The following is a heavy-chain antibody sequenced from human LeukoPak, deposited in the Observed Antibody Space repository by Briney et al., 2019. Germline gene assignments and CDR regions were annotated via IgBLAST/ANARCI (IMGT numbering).Heavy chain of an antibody. J-gene: IGHJ3*02. CDR2: VYYGGVT. CDR1: GGSIDNYY. V-gene: IGHV4-59*01. CDR3: AREGLTRAFDI. Sequence: SETLSLTCTVSGGSIDNYYWTWIRQPPGKGLEWIGFVYYGGVTKYNPSLMSRVTISVDTSKNQFSLKVKSVTAADTAVYYCAREGLTRAFDIWGQGTMVTVSS.